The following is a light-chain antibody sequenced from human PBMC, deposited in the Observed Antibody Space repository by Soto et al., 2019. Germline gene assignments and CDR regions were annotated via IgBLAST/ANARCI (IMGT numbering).Light chain of an antibody. Sequence: QSALTQPASVSGSPGQSITISCTGTSSDVGHYNFVSWYQQHPGKAPKLMTYEVTYRPSGVSDRFSGSKSGNTASLTISGLQADDEADYYCTSLTTSDTWVFGGGTKLTVL. CDR1: SSDVGHYNF. CDR2: EVT. CDR3: TSLTTSDTWV. J-gene: IGLJ3*02. V-gene: IGLV2-14*01.